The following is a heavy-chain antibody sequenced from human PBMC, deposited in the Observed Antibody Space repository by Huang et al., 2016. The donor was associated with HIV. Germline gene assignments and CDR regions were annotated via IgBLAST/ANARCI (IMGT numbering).Heavy chain of an antibody. CDR2: SSNDGRSD. Sequence: QVQLVESGGGVVQPGTSLRLSCAASGFIFSNFGMPWVRQAPGKGGEVGAGSSNDGRSDRYSDSVKGRFTISRDNDKNTLSLEMNRLRHDDTAVYYCAKESRWFSDFDQWGQGTLVTVSS. CDR1: GFIFSNFG. V-gene: IGHV3-30*18. D-gene: IGHD2-15*01. J-gene: IGHJ5*02. CDR3: AKESRWFSDFDQ.